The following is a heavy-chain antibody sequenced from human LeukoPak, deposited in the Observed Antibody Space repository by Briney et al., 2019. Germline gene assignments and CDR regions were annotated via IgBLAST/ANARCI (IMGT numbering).Heavy chain of an antibody. CDR3: ARGGGYYAIDY. J-gene: IGHJ4*02. Sequence: PGGSLRLSCAASGITFSSYWMTWVRQPPGKGLERVAIIRQDGNERIYGEFVGGRFTISRDNSKNTLYLQMNNLRAEDTAVYYCARGGGYYAIDYWGQGTLVTVAS. V-gene: IGHV3-7*03. CDR2: IRQDGNER. D-gene: IGHD1-26*01. CDR1: GITFSSYW.